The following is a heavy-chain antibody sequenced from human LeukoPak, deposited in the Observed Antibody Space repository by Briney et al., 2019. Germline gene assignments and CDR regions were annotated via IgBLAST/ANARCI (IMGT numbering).Heavy chain of an antibody. Sequence: PSETPSLTCAVYGGSFSGYYWSWIRQPPGKGLEWIGEINHSGSTNYNPSLKSRVTISVDTSKNQFSLKLSSVTAADTAVYYCARHVGSTTVPPCDYRRQGTLVTV. J-gene: IGHJ4*02. CDR1: GGSFSGYY. CDR2: INHSGST. CDR3: ARHVGSTTVPPCDY. V-gene: IGHV4-34*01. D-gene: IGHD1-26*01.